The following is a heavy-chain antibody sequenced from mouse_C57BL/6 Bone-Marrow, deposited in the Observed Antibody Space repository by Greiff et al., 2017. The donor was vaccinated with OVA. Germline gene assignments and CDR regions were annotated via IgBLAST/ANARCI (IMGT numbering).Heavy chain of an antibody. CDR2: IDPEDGET. J-gene: IGHJ4*01. CDR1: GFNIKDYY. D-gene: IGHD2-3*01. Sequence: EVQLQQSGAELVKPGASVKLSCTASGFNIKDYYMHWVKQRTEQGLEWIGRIDPEDGETKYAPKFQGKATITAATSSNPAYLQLSSLTSEDTAVYDCARGDLDDGYSYAMDYWGQGTSVTVSS. V-gene: IGHV14-2*01. CDR3: ARGDLDDGYSYAMDY.